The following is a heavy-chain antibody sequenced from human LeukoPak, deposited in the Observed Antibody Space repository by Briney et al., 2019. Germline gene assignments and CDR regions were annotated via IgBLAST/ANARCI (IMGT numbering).Heavy chain of an antibody. V-gene: IGHV3-30*18. Sequence: QTGGSLRLSCAASGFTLSSYGMHWVRQAPGKGLEWVAVISYDGSNKYYADSVKGRFTISRDNSKNTLYLQMNSLRAEDTAVYYCAKEVHYDFWSGYVDYWGQGTLVTVSS. CDR1: GFTLSSYG. CDR3: AKEVHYDFWSGYVDY. J-gene: IGHJ4*02. D-gene: IGHD3-3*01. CDR2: ISYDGSNK.